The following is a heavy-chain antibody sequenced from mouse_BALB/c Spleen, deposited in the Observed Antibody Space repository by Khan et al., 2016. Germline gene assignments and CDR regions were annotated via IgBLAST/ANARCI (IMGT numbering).Heavy chain of an antibody. CDR1: GYTFTTYW. Sequence: QVQLQLSGAELARPGASVKLSCKASGYTFTTYWMQWVKQRPGQGLEWIGAIYPGDGDTRYTQQFKGKATLTADKSYSTAYMQLSSLASEDSAVYYWASGNSYYGYDYWGQGTTLTVSS. CDR3: ASGNSYYGYDY. CDR2: IYPGDGDT. J-gene: IGHJ2*01. V-gene: IGHV1-87*01. D-gene: IGHD2-9*01.